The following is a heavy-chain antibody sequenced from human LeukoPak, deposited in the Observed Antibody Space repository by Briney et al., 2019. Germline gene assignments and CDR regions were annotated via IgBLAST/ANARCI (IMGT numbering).Heavy chain of an antibody. CDR3: ARDGYDSSGYYGYYYYMDV. D-gene: IGHD3-22*01. CDR2: MNPNSGNT. Sequence: ASVKVSCKASGYTFTSYDINWVRQATGQGREWMGWMNPNSGNTGYAQKFQGRVTITRNTSISTAYMELSSLRSEDTAVYYCARDGYDSSGYYGYYYYMDVWGKGTTVTVSS. V-gene: IGHV1-8*03. J-gene: IGHJ6*03. CDR1: GYTFTSYD.